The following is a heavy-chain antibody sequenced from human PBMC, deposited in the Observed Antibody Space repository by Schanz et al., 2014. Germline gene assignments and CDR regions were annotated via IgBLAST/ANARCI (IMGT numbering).Heavy chain of an antibody. V-gene: IGHV3-20*04. CDR1: GLLFSYYY. CDR2: INWNGGST. Sequence: EVQLVESGGGLVRPGGSLRLSCAASGLLFSYYYMSGVRQAPGKGLEWVSGINWNGGSTGYADSVKGRFTISRDNAKNSLYLQMNSLRAEDTALYYCARDSGSSSWYPSDYWGQGTLVTGSS. J-gene: IGHJ4*02. D-gene: IGHD6-13*01. CDR3: ARDSGSSSWYPSDY.